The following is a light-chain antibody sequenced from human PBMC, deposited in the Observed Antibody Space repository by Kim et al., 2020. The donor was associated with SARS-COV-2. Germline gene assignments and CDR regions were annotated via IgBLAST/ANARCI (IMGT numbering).Light chain of an antibody. J-gene: IGKJ5*01. CDR2: AAS. CDR3: QQSNNFPIT. Sequence: DIQMTQSPSSLSASVGDRVTITCRASQSISSYLNWYQQKPGKAPKLLIYAASSLQSGVPSRFSGSGFGTHFTLTINSLQPEDFATYYCQQSNNFPITFGQGTRLEIK. CDR1: QSISSY. V-gene: IGKV1-39*01.